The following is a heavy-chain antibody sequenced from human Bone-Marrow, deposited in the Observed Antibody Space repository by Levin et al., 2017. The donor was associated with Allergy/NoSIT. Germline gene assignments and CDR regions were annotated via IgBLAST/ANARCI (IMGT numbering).Heavy chain of an antibody. D-gene: IGHD2-2*02. CDR2: ITSGDNYI. CDR3: ARDLGAYCSSTGCYSGAFDI. Sequence: GESLKISCAASGFTFNIYNFNWVRQAPGKGLEWVSSITSGDNYIYYADSVKGRFTISRDNAKNSLYLQMNSLRAEDTAVYYCARDLGAYCSSTGCYSGAFDIWGQGTMVTVSS. CDR1: GFTFNIYN. V-gene: IGHV3-21*01. J-gene: IGHJ3*02.